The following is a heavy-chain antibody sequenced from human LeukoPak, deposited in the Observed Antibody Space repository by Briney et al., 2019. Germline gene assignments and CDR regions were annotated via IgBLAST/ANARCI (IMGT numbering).Heavy chain of an antibody. V-gene: IGHV4-39*01. CDR3: ARHIKDDFWSGYYTYYYGMDV. CDR2: IYYSGST. D-gene: IGHD3-3*01. J-gene: IGHJ6*02. Sequence: SETLSLTCTVSGGSISSSSYYWGWIRQPPGKGLEWIGSIYYSGSTYYNPSLKSRVTISVDTSKNQFSLKLSSVTAADTAVYYCARHIKDDFWSGYYTYYYGMDVWGQGTTVTVSS. CDR1: GGSISSSSYY.